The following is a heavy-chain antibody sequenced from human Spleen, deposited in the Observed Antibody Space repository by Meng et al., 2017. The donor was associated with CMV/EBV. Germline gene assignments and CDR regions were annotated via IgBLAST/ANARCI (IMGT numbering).Heavy chain of an antibody. D-gene: IGHD2-2*01. J-gene: IGHJ4*02. CDR1: GFTFSSYA. CDR2: ISYDGSNK. Sequence: CEASGFTFSSYAMHWVRQAPGKGLEWVAVISYDGSNKYYADSVKGRFTISRDNSKNTLYLQMNSLRAEDTAVYYCARVGSTSLAYFDYWGQGTLVTVPQ. CDR3: ARVGSTSLAYFDY. V-gene: IGHV3-30*04.